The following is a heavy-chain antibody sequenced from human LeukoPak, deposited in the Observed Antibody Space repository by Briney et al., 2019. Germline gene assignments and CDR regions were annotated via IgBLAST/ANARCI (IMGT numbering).Heavy chain of an antibody. J-gene: IGHJ4*02. Sequence: GRSLRLSCAASGFTFSSYGMHWVRQAPGKGLEWVAVIWSDGSNKYYADSVKGRFTISRDNSKNTLYVQMNSLRAEDTAVYYCARDRDIVATIYYFDCWGQGTLVTVSS. CDR3: ARDRDIVATIYYFDC. D-gene: IGHD5-12*01. CDR2: IWSDGSNK. CDR1: GFTFSSYG. V-gene: IGHV3-33*01.